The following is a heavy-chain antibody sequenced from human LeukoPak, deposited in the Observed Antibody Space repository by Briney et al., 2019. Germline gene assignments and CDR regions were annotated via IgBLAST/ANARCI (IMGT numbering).Heavy chain of an antibody. CDR3: ARDRSYDFWSGYPTPDY. J-gene: IGHJ4*02. V-gene: IGHV3-33*01. CDR2: IWYDGSNK. Sequence: PGGSLRLSCAASGFTFSSYGMHWVRQAPGKGLEWVAVIWYDGSNKYYADSVKGRFTISRDNSKNTLDLQMNSLRAEDTAVYYCARDRSYDFWSGYPTPDYWGQGTLVTVSS. D-gene: IGHD3-3*01. CDR1: GFTFSSYG.